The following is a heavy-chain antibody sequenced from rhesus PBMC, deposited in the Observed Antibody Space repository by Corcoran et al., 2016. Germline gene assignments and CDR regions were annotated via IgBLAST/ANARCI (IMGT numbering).Heavy chain of an antibody. CDR3: ARGGTVTFFDY. D-gene: IGHD4-23*01. J-gene: IGHJ4*01. V-gene: IGHV4-122*02. CDR2: ITYSGST. Sequence: QVQLQESGPGLVKPSETLSLTCAVSGGSISSGYYYWSWIRQPPGKGLEWIGYITYSGSTSYNPSLKCRVTISTDTSKNQFSLKLSSGTAADTAVYYCARGGTVTFFDYWGQGVLVTVSS. CDR1: GGSISSGYYY.